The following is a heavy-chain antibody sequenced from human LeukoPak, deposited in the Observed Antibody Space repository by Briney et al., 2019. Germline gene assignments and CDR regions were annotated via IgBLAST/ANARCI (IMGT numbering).Heavy chain of an antibody. J-gene: IGHJ4*02. CDR1: GFTFSSYA. D-gene: IGHD1-26*01. CDR2: IKQDGNEK. Sequence: PGGSLRLSCAASGFTFSSYAMTWVRQAPGKGLEWVANIKQDGNEKYYVDSVKGRFSISRDNAKNSVYLQMNSLRAEDTAVYYCARLMGERSLFDYWGQGVLVTVSS. V-gene: IGHV3-7*02. CDR3: ARLMGERSLFDY.